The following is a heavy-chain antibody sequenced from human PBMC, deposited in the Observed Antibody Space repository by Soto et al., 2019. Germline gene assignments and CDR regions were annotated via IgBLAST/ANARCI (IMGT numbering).Heavy chain of an antibody. CDR3: ARDDRTISGAVTLDY. CDR2: SNEGSGNT. CDR1: GYSFKNYA. J-gene: IGHJ4*02. D-gene: IGHD3-3*02. Sequence: QVQLVQSGPEVKRPGASVRISCRTAGYSFKNYAIHWVRQAPGKKLEWMGWSNEGSGNTRYSQKFQGRRSIARDTSASTSYLDLRSLTSEDTAIYFCARDDRTISGAVTLDYWGPGTLVTVSS. V-gene: IGHV1-3*01.